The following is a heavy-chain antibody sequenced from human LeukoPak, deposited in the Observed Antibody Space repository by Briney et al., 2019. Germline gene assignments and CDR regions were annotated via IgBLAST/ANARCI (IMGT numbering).Heavy chain of an antibody. D-gene: IGHD3-16*02. CDR3: ARNGYDYVWGSYRDAFDI. Sequence: SSETLSLTCTVSGGSISNYYWSWIRQPPGKGLEWIGYIYYSGSTNYNPSLKSRVTISVDTSKNQFSLKLSSVTAADTAVYYCARNGYDYVWGSYRDAFDIWGQGTMVTVSS. CDR2: IYYSGST. J-gene: IGHJ3*02. CDR1: GGSISNYY. V-gene: IGHV4-59*01.